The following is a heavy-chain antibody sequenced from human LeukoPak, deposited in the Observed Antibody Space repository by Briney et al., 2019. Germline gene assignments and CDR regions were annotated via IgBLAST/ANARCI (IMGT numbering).Heavy chain of an antibody. CDR1: GFTFSSYS. V-gene: IGHV3-21*01. Sequence: GGSLRLSCAASGFTFSSYSMKWVRQAPGKGLEWVSSISSSRSYIYYADSVKGRFTISRDNAKNSLYLQMNSLRAEDTAVYYCARGSGYGYLDYWGQGTLVTVSS. CDR2: ISSSRSYI. D-gene: IGHD5-12*01. J-gene: IGHJ4*02. CDR3: ARGSGYGYLDY.